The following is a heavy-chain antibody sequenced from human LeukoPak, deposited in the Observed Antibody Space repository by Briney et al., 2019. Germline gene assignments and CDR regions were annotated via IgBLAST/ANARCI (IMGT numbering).Heavy chain of an antibody. Sequence: GGPLRLSCAASGFTFSSYSMNWVRQAPGKGLEWVSSISSSSYIYYADSVKGRFTISRDNAKNSLYLQMNSLRAEDTAVYYCARDYGGLFDIWGQGTMVTVSS. D-gene: IGHD4-23*01. V-gene: IGHV3-21*01. CDR1: GFTFSSYS. J-gene: IGHJ3*02. CDR2: ISSSSYI. CDR3: ARDYGGLFDI.